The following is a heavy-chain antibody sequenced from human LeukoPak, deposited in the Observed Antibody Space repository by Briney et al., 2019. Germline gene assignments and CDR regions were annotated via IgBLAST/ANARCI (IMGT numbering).Heavy chain of an antibody. CDR2: ISYSGST. CDR1: GGSISNDY. J-gene: IGHJ6*04. CDR3: ARIPTYNGHLEHHLDV. V-gene: IGHV4-59*01. Sequence: SETLSLSCTVSGGSISNDYWTWIRQSPGKGLEWIGYISYSGSTHYSPSLRSRVTISADTSKNQFSLRLGSVTAADTALYYCARIPTYNGHLEHHLDVWGKGTTVIVSS. D-gene: IGHD2-8*01.